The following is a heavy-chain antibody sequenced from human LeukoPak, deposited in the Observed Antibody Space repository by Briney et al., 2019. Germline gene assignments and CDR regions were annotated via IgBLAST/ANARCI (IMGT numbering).Heavy chain of an antibody. CDR1: GYTLTELS. CDR2: FDPEDGET. V-gene: IGHV1-24*01. J-gene: IGHJ6*02. D-gene: IGHD6-13*01. Sequence: ASVKVSCKVSGYTLTELSMHWVRQAPGKGLEWMGGFDPEDGETIYAQKFQGRVTMTEVTSTDTAYMELSSLRSEDTAVYYCATAPGSSSWYVWGQGTTVTVSS. CDR3: ATAPGSSSWYV.